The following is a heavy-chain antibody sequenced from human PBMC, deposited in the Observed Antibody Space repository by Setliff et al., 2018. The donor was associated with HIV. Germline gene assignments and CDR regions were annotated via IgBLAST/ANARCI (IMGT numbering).Heavy chain of an antibody. CDR3: ARGSRGARASKIDSSGYYLVY. D-gene: IGHD3-22*01. CDR2: IYYSGST. Sequence: SETLSLTCTVSGASISSSGYYWGWIRQPPGKGLEWIGTIYYSGSTYYNPSLKSRVTISVDTSKNQFSLKLSSVTAADTAVYYCARGSRGARASKIDSSGYYLVYWGQGTLVTVSS. CDR1: GASISSSGYY. J-gene: IGHJ4*02. V-gene: IGHV4-39*07.